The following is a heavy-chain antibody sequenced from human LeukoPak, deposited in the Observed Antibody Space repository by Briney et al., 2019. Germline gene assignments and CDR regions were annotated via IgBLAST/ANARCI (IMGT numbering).Heavy chain of an antibody. J-gene: IGHJ3*02. V-gene: IGHV4-59*08. Sequence: SGTLSLTCTVSGGSISSYYWSWIRQPPGKGLEWIGYIYYSGSTNYNPSLKSRVTISVDTSKNQFSLKLSSVTAADTAVYYCARHAFYSNYRNDAFDIWGQGTMVTVSS. CDR1: GGSISSYY. CDR3: ARHAFYSNYRNDAFDI. CDR2: IYYSGST. D-gene: IGHD4-11*01.